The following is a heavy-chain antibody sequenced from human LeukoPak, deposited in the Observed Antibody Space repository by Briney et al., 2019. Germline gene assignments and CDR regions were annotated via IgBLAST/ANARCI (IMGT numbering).Heavy chain of an antibody. V-gene: IGHV3-49*04. CDR3: TRGHVGPL. CDR2: IRRKANDGTT. CDR1: GFNFGDYG. Sequence: GGSLRLSCTASGFNFGDYGLSWVRQAPGKGLEWIGFIRRKANDGTTEYAASVKGRFTISRDNSKSIAYLQMNSLKTEDTAVYYCTRGHVGPLWGQGTMVTVSS. J-gene: IGHJ3*01. D-gene: IGHD1-26*01.